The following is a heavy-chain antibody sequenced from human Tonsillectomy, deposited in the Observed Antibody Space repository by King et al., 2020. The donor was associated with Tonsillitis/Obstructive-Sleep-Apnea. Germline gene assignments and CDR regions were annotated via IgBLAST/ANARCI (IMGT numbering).Heavy chain of an antibody. Sequence: VQLQQWGAGLLKPSETLSLTCAVYGGSFSGYYWSWIRQPPGKGLEWIGEINHSGSTNCNPSLKSRVTISVDTSKNQFSLKLSSVTAADTAVYYWASSLVTISPDNWSDPGGEGTVVTVSS. V-gene: IGHV4-34*01. J-gene: IGHJ5*02. CDR3: ASSLVTISPDNWSDP. D-gene: IGHD3-3*01. CDR2: INHSGST. CDR1: GGSFSGYY.